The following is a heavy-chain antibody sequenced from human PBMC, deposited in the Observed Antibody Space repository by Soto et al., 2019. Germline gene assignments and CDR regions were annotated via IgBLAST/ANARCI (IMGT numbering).Heavy chain of an antibody. CDR3: ARSRDGYSFYFYYGMDG. J-gene: IGHJ6*02. V-gene: IGHV3-30*03. D-gene: IGHD4-4*01. Sequence: GGSLRLSCAASGFTFTSYGMHWVRQAPGKGLEWMALILHDGSAEYYADSVKGRFTISRDNSKNTLYLQMNSLRAEDTAVYYCARSRDGYSFYFYYGMDGWGQGTTVTVSS. CDR1: GFTFTSYG. CDR2: ILHDGSAE.